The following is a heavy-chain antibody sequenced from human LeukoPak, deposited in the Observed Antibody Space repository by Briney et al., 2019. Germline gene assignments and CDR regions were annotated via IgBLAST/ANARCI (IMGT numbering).Heavy chain of an antibody. CDR3: ARYSSDIVVVTAIRAFDI. J-gene: IGHJ3*02. Sequence: SQTLSLTCTVSGGSISSGGYYWSWIRQPPGKGLEWIGEINHSGSTNYNPSLKSRVTISVDTSKNQFSLKLSSVTAADTAVYYCARYSSDIVVVTAIRAFDIWGQGTMVTVSS. V-gene: IGHV4-30-2*01. CDR1: GGSISSGGYY. D-gene: IGHD2-21*02. CDR2: INHSGST.